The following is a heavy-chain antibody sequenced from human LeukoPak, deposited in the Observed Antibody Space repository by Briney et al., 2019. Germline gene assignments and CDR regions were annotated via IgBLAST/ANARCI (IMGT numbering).Heavy chain of an antibody. Sequence: SSETLSLTCTVSGGSISSYYWSWIRQPPGKGLEWIGYIYYSGSTNYNPSLKSRVTISVDTSKNQFSLKLSSVTAADTAVYYCARDEGDGYKNWGQGTLVTVSS. J-gene: IGHJ4*02. CDR1: GGSISSYY. CDR2: IYYSGST. D-gene: IGHD5-24*01. CDR3: ARDEGDGYKN. V-gene: IGHV4-59*01.